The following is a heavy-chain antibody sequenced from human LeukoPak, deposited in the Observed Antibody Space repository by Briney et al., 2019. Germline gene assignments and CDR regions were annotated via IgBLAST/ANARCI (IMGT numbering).Heavy chain of an antibody. D-gene: IGHD3-10*01. CDR3: ARKGDITMLMDV. J-gene: IGHJ6*03. CDR2: INSDGSST. V-gene: IGHV3-74*01. Sequence: GGSLRLSCAASGFTFSSYWMHWVRQAPGKGLVWVSRINSDGSSTNYADSVKGRFTISRDNAKNTLHLQMNSLRAEDTAVYYCARKGDITMLMDVWGKGTTVTISS. CDR1: GFTFSSYW.